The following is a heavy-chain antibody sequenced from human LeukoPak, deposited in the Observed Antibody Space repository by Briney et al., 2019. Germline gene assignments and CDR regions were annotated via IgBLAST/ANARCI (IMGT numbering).Heavy chain of an antibody. CDR2: ISNSGDTT. Sequence: PGGSLRLSCAASGFTFTSYGMNWVRQAPGKGLEWVSVISNSGDTTYYADSVKGRFTISRDNSKNTLYPQMDSLRAEDTAIYYCANLHRAPPDYWGQRTLATVSS. J-gene: IGHJ4*02. V-gene: IGHV3-23*01. CDR3: ANLHRAPPDY. CDR1: GFTFTSYG.